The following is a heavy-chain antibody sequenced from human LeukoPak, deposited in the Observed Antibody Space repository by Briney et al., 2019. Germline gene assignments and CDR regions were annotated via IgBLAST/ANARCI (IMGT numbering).Heavy chain of an antibody. CDR2: ISYDGSNQ. D-gene: IGHD4-23*01. Sequence: GGSLRLSCAASGFSFSSYGMHWVRQAPGKGLEWVAVISYDGSNQNYADSVKGRFTFSRDNSRNTLYLQMNSLRPDDSAVYYCGRGAGNYCFDYWGQGALVTVSS. V-gene: IGHV3-30*03. CDR1: GFSFSSYG. CDR3: GRGAGNYCFDY. J-gene: IGHJ4*02.